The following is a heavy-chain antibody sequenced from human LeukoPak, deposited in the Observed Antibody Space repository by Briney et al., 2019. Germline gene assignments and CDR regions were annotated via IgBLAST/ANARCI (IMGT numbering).Heavy chain of an antibody. CDR1: GFTFSSYA. Sequence: PGGSLRLSRAASGFTFSSYAMSWVRQAPGKGLEWVSAISGSGGSTYYADSVKGRFTISRDNSKNTLYLQMNSLRAEDTAVYYCAKEYDFWSGYLRANFDYWGQGTLVTVSS. J-gene: IGHJ4*02. D-gene: IGHD3-3*01. V-gene: IGHV3-23*01. CDR2: ISGSGGST. CDR3: AKEYDFWSGYLRANFDY.